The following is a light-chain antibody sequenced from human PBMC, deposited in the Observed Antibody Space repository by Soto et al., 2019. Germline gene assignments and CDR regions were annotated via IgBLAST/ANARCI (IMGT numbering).Light chain of an antibody. CDR2: GAS. J-gene: IGKJ1*01. Sequence: EIVMTQSPATLSVSPGERATVSCRASQSVSSNLAWYQQKPGPAPRLLIYGASTRATGIPARFSGSGSGTEFTLTISSLQSEDFAVYYCQQYNNWPRTFGQGTKVDIK. V-gene: IGKV3-15*01. CDR3: QQYNNWPRT. CDR1: QSVSSN.